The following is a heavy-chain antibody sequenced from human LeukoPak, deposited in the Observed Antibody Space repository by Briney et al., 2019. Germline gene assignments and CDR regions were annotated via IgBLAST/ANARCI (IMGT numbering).Heavy chain of an antibody. CDR2: IYTSGST. J-gene: IGHJ4*02. CDR1: GGSISSYY. V-gene: IGHV4-4*07. CDR3: ARDNPPLRFLEWLSLTIDY. D-gene: IGHD3-3*01. Sequence: SETLSLTCTVSGGSISSYYWSWIRQPAGKGLEWIGRIYTSGSTNYNPSLKSRVTMSVDTSKNQFSLKLSPVTAADTAVYYCARDNPPLRFLEWLSLTIDYWGQGTLVTVSS.